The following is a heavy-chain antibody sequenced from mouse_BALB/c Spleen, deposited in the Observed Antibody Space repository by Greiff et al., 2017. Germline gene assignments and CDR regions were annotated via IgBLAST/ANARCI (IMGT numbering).Heavy chain of an antibody. Sequence: EVQRVESGGGLVQPGGSLRLSCATSGFTFTDYYMSWVRQPPGKALEWLGFIRNKANGYTTEYSASVKGRFTISRDNSQSILYLQMNTLRAEDSATYYCARELYGNFAYWGQGTLVTVSA. CDR2: IRNKANGYTT. V-gene: IGHV7-3*02. D-gene: IGHD2-10*02. CDR3: ARELYGNFAY. J-gene: IGHJ3*01. CDR1: GFTFTDYY.